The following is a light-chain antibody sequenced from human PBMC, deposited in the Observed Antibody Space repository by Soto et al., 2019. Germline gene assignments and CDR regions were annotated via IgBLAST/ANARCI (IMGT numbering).Light chain of an antibody. V-gene: IGKV3-15*01. CDR1: QSVSNN. CDR3: QQYKNWPPHT. J-gene: IGKJ2*01. Sequence: EIVMTQSPATLSVSPGERATLSCRASQSVSNNLVWYQQKPGQVPRLLIYGASTRATGIPARFSGSGSGTEFTLTISSLQSEDFAVYYCQQYKNWPPHTFGQGTKLEIK. CDR2: GAS.